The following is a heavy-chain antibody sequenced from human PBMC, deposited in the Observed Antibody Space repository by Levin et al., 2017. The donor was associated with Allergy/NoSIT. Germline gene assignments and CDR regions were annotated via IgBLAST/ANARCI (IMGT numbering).Heavy chain of an antibody. CDR2: IYYSGST. CDR1: GGSISSYY. CDR3: ASRLSYGSGSHQDY. J-gene: IGHJ4*02. Sequence: SSQTLSLTCTVSGGSISSYYWSWIRQPPGKGLEWIGYIYYSGSTNYNPSLKSRVTISVDTSKNQFSLKLSSVTAADTAVYYCASRLSYGSGSHQDYWGQGTLVTVSS. V-gene: IGHV4-59*01. D-gene: IGHD3-10*01.